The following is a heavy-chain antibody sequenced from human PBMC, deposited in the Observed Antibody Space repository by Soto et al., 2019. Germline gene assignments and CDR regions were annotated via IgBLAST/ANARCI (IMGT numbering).Heavy chain of an antibody. CDR2: IIPIFGTA. J-gene: IGHJ4*02. Sequence: QVQLVQSGAEVKKPGSSVKVSCKASGGTFSSYAISWVRQAPGQGLEWMGGIIPIFGTANYAQKFQGRVTITADKSTSSAYMELSSLSSEDTAVYYCARGIVVVPAAIGYYFDYWGQGTLVIVS. CDR1: GGTFSSYA. V-gene: IGHV1-69*06. D-gene: IGHD2-2*02. CDR3: ARGIVVVPAAIGYYFDY.